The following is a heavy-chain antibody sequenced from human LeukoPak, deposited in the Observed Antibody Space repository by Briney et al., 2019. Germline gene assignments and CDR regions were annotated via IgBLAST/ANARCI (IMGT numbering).Heavy chain of an antibody. D-gene: IGHD4-17*01. Sequence: GGSLRLSCAASGFSFSGCWMSWVRQAPGKGLEWVANIKGDGSQKYYVDSVKGRFTISRDNAKNSLYLQMNSLRAEDTAVYYCARVIGSYGDSAYWGQGTLVTVSS. J-gene: IGHJ4*02. CDR2: IKGDGSQK. CDR1: GFSFSGCW. V-gene: IGHV3-7*01. CDR3: ARVIGSYGDSAY.